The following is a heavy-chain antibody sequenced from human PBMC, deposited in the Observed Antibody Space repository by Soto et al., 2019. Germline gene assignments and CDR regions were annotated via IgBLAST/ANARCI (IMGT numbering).Heavy chain of an antibody. D-gene: IGHD3-3*01. J-gene: IGHJ4*02. Sequence: ASVKVSCKASGYTFTSYGISWVRQAPGQGLEWMGWISAYNGNTNYPQKLQGRVTMTTDTSTSTAYMELRSLRSDDTAVYYCARGLAYYDFWSGIYYFDYWGQGTLVTVSS. V-gene: IGHV1-18*01. CDR1: GYTFTSYG. CDR3: ARGLAYYDFWSGIYYFDY. CDR2: ISAYNGNT.